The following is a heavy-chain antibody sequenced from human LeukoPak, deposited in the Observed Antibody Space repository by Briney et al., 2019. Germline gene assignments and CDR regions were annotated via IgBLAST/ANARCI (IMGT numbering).Heavy chain of an antibody. V-gene: IGHV3-23*03. CDR3: AKDPLLRFLEWLPNWFDP. J-gene: IGHJ5*02. D-gene: IGHD3-3*01. Sequence: GGSLRLSRTASGFTFGDYAMSWVRQAPGKGLEWVSVIYSGGSTYYADSVKGRFTISRDNSKNTLYLQMNSLRAEDTAVYYCAKDPLLRFLEWLPNWFDPWGQGTLVTVSS. CDR2: IYSGGST. CDR1: GFTFGDYA.